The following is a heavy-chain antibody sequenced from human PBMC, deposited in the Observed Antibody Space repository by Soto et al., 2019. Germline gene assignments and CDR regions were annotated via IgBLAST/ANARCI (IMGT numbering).Heavy chain of an antibody. CDR3: VGSIGAFWFDP. CDR2: IYYSGST. CDR1: GGSISSYY. V-gene: IGHV4-59*08. J-gene: IGHJ5*02. Sequence: PSETLSLTCTVSGGSISSYYWSWIRQPPGKGLEWITYIYYSGSTNYNPSLKSRVTISVDTSKNQFSLKLSSVTAADTAVYYCVGSIGAFWFDPWGQGTLVTVSS. D-gene: IGHD5-12*01.